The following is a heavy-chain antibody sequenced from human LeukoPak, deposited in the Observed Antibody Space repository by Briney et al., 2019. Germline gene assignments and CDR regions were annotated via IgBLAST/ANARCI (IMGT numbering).Heavy chain of an antibody. CDR1: GFTFSSYG. D-gene: IGHD3-16*02. Sequence: PGRSLRLSCAASGFTFSSYGMSWVRQAPGKGLEWVSAISGSGGSTYYADSVKGRFTISRDNSKNTLYLQMNSLRAEDTAVYYCAKATGLRLGELSSFDYWGQGTLVTVSS. CDR2: ISGSGGST. CDR3: AKATGLRLGELSSFDY. V-gene: IGHV3-23*01. J-gene: IGHJ4*02.